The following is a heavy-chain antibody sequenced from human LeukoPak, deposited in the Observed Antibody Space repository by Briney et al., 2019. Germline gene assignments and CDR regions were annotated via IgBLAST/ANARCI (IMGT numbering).Heavy chain of an antibody. V-gene: IGHV1-69*04. CDR3: ARGWGGKDY. J-gene: IGHJ4*02. CDR1: GGTFSSYA. D-gene: IGHD3-16*01. Sequence: ASVKVSCKASGGTFSSYAISWVRQAPGQGLEWMGRIIPILGIANYAQKFQGRVTMTRNTSISTAYMELSSLRSEDTAVYYCARGWGGKDYWGQGTLVTVSS. CDR2: IIPILGIA.